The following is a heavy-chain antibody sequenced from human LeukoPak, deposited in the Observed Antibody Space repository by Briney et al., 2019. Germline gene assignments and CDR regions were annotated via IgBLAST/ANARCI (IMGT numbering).Heavy chain of an antibody. D-gene: IGHD3-10*01. CDR3: ARDMSGFAYFDL. CDR2: IYTGGST. J-gene: IGHJ2*01. Sequence: GRSLRLSCAASGFTVSSKYMNWVRQAPGKGLEWVSVIYTGGSTFYADAVKGRFTISRDNSRKTLYLQMSSLRAEDTAVYYCARDMSGFAYFDLWGRGTLVTVSS. V-gene: IGHV3-53*01. CDR1: GFTVSSKY.